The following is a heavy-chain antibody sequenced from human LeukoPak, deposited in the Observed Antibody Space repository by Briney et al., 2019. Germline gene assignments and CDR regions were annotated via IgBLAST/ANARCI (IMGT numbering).Heavy chain of an antibody. D-gene: IGHD1-26*01. V-gene: IGHV3-23*01. Sequence: GGSLRLSRAASRFTFSSYAMSWVRQAPGKGLEWVSAISGSGGSTYYRDSVKGRFTISRDNSKNTLYLQMNSLRAEDTAVYFCATRTALGATYYFDYWGQGTLVTVSS. CDR1: RFTFSSYA. CDR2: ISGSGGST. CDR3: ATRTALGATYYFDY. J-gene: IGHJ4*02.